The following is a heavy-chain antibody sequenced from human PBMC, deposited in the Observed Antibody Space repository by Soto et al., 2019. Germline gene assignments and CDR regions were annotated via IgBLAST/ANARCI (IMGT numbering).Heavy chain of an antibody. CDR1: VFTFGTYA. CDR3: ASALDPQNGEYSSSSKGGDAFDI. J-gene: IGHJ3*02. V-gene: IGHV3-30*14. Sequence: GGSLRLSCAASVFTFGTYAIHWVRQAPGKGLEGVXLISYEGSNKYYADSVKGRFTISRDNSKNTLYLQMNSLRAEDTAVYYCASALDPQNGEYSSSSKGGDAFDIWGQGTMVTVSS. D-gene: IGHD6-6*01. CDR2: ISYEGSNK.